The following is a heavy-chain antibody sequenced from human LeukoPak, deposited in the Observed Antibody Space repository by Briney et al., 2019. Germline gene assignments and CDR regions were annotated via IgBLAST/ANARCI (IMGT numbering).Heavy chain of an antibody. V-gene: IGHV4-38-2*01. CDR1: GYSISSGYY. CDR2: IYHSGST. J-gene: IGHJ6*04. D-gene: IGHD2-15*01. CDR3: ARGYCSGGSCSYYGMDV. Sequence: SETLSLTCAVSGYSISSGYYWGWIRQPPGKGLEWIGSIYHSGSTYYNPSLKSRVTISVDTSKNQFSLKLSSVTAAGTAVYYCARGYCSGGSCSYYGMDVWGKGTTVTVSS.